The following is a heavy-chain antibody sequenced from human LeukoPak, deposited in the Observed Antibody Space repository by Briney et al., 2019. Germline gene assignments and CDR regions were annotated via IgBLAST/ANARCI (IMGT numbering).Heavy chain of an antibody. CDR3: ARGDSVDYDDYIGWFDP. V-gene: IGHV5-51*01. CDR1: GYSFTSYW. J-gene: IGHJ5*02. CDR2: IYPGDSDT. D-gene: IGHD4-17*01. Sequence: GESLKISCKGSGYSFTSYWIGWVRQMPGKGLEWMGIIYPGDSDTRYSPSFQGQVTISADKSISTAYLQWSSLKASDTAMYYCARGDSVDYDDYIGWFDPWGQGTLVTVSS.